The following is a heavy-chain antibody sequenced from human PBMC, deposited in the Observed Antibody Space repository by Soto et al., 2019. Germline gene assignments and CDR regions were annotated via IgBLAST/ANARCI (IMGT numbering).Heavy chain of an antibody. Sequence: AGGSLRPSFAAPGFTFGDYAMHWVPQVPGKGLEWVSGFKWNSGDVGYADSVKGRFTISRDNAKNSLYLQMNSLRPEDTAVYYCAKDRSSGSPYYGMDFWGQGTMVTVSS. CDR1: GFTFGDYA. J-gene: IGHJ6*02. CDR3: AKDRSSGSPYYGMDF. D-gene: IGHD3-10*01. V-gene: IGHV3-9*01. CDR2: FKWNSGDV.